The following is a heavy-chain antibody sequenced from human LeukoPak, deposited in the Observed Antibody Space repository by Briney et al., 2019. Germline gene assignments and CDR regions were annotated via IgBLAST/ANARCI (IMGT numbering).Heavy chain of an antibody. CDR2: INPNSGGT. CDR1: GYTFTGYY. V-gene: IGHV1-2*02. D-gene: IGHD3-10*01. J-gene: IGHJ3*02. CDR3: ARDYYGSGSYYVFAFDI. Sequence: ASVKVSCKASGYTFTGYYMHWVRQAPGQGLEWMGWINPNSGGTNYAQKFQGRVTMTRDTSISTAYMELSRLRSDDTAVYYCARDYYGSGSYYVFAFDIWGQGTMVTVSS.